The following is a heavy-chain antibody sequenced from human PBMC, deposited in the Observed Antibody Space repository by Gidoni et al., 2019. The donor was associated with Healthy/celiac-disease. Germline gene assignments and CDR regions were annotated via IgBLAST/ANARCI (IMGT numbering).Heavy chain of an antibody. CDR1: GGSFSGYY. V-gene: IGHV4-34*01. CDR3: ARGRRQSFDY. CDR2: INHSGST. Sequence: QVQLQQWGAGLLKPSETLSLTCAVYGGSFSGYYWSWIRQPPGKGLEWIGEINHSGSTNYNPSLKSRVTISVDTSKNQFSLKLSSVTAADTAVYYCARGRRQSFDYWGQGTLVTVSS. J-gene: IGHJ4*02.